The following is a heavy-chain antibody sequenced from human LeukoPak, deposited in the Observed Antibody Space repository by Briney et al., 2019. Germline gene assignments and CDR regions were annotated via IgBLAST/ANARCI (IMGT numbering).Heavy chain of an antibody. V-gene: IGHV4-4*07. CDR1: GGSITSYY. Sequence: SETLSLTCTVSGGSITSYYWSWIRQSAGKGLEWIGCIYITGSTTYNPSLKSRVTMSLDTSKNQFSLKLSSVTAADTAVYYCAIPREGLRNLRAFDYWGQGTLVTVSS. CDR3: AIPREGLRNLRAFDY. D-gene: IGHD5-12*01. CDR2: IYITGST. J-gene: IGHJ4*02.